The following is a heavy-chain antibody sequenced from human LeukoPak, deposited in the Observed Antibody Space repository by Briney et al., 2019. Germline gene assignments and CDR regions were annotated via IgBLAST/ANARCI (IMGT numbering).Heavy chain of an antibody. V-gene: IGHV3-23*01. CDR3: AKALFYYDSSGYYPYYFDY. CDR2: ISGSGDST. Sequence: GGSPRLSCAASGITFCTYAMNWGRQAPGKGLQWVSTISGSGDSTYYADSVKGRFTISRDNSKNTLYLQMNSLRAEDTAVYYCAKALFYYDSSGYYPYYFDYWGQGTLVTVSS. D-gene: IGHD3-22*01. J-gene: IGHJ4*02. CDR1: GITFCTYA.